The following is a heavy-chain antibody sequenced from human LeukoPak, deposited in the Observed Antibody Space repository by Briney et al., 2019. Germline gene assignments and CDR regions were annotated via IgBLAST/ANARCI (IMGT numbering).Heavy chain of an antibody. J-gene: IGHJ4*02. CDR3: AKWGDYDVLTGYYVPDY. CDR2: ILVIGGST. CDR1: GFTLSNYA. V-gene: IGHV3-23*01. Sequence: PGASLRHSCAASGFTLSNYAMSWVRQAPGKGLEWVSAILVIGGSTYYADSVKGRFTVSRDNSKSTLYLQMNSLRAEDTALYYCAKWGDYDVLTGYYVPDYWGQGTLVTVSS. D-gene: IGHD3-9*01.